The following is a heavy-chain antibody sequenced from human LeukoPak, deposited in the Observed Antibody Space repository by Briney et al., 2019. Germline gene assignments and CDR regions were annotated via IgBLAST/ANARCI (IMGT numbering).Heavy chain of an antibody. V-gene: IGHV1-8*01. CDR1: GYTLTSYD. CDR3: ARGSAPFYYYGMDV. CDR2: MNPNSGNT. J-gene: IGHJ6*02. Sequence: GASVKVSCKASGYTLTSYDINWVRQATGQGLEWMGWMNPNSGNTGYAQKFQGRVTMTRNTSISTAYMELSSLRSEDTAVYYCARGSAPFYYYGMDVWGQGTTVTVSS.